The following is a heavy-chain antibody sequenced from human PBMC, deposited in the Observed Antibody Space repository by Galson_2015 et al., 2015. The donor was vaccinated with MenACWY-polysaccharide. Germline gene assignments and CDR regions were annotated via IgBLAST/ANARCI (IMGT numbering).Heavy chain of an antibody. CDR2: TFYESTWSN. D-gene: IGHD7-27*01. CDR3: ARGHLGLGL. J-gene: IGHJ6*02. CDR1: GDSVSSDSVA. Sequence: CAISGDSVSSDSVAWDWVRQSPSRGLEWLGRTFYESTWSNNYAESVKSRITINPDTSKNQVSLQLSSVSPEDTAVYFCARGHLGLGLWGQGTTVTVSS. V-gene: IGHV6-1*01.